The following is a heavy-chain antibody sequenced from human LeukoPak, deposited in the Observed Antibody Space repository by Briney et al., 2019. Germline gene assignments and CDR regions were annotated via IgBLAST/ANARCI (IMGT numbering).Heavy chain of an antibody. D-gene: IGHD6-6*01. CDR3: AKALIEYSSSSADY. Sequence: PGGSLRLSCAASGFTFSSYAMSWVRQAPGKGLEWVSAISGSGGSTYYADSVKGRFTISRDNSKNTLYLQMSSLRAEDTAVYYCAKALIEYSSSSADYWGQGTLVTVSS. J-gene: IGHJ4*02. CDR1: GFTFSSYA. CDR2: ISGSGGST. V-gene: IGHV3-23*01.